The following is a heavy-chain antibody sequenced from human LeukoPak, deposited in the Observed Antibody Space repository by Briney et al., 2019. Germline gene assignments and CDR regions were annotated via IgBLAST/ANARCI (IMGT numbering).Heavy chain of an antibody. D-gene: IGHD2-15*01. J-gene: IGHJ6*03. CDR2: INPSGGST. CDR3: ARESGAYCSGGSCYLYYYYYMDV. Sequence: ASVKVSCKASGYTFTSYYMHWVRQAPGQGLEWMGIINPSGGSTSYAQKFQGRVTMTRDMSTSTVYMELSSLRSEDTAVYYCARESGAYCSGGSCYLYYYYYMDVWGKGTTVTVSS. V-gene: IGHV1-46*01. CDR1: GYTFTSYY.